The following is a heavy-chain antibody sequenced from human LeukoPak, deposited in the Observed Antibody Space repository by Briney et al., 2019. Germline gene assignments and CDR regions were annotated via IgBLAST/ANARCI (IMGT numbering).Heavy chain of an antibody. CDR3: ARDITSVGFDP. V-gene: IGHV1-18*01. D-gene: IGHD3-16*01. CDR1: GYTFTSYG. Sequence: ASVKVSCKASGYTFTSYGISWVRLAPGQGLEWMGWISAYNGNTNYAQKLQGRVTMTTDTSTTTAYMELRSLRSDDTAVYYCARDITSVGFDPWGQGTLVTVSS. J-gene: IGHJ5*02. CDR2: ISAYNGNT.